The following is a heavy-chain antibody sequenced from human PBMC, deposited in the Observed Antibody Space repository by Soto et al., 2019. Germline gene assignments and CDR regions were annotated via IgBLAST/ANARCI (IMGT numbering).Heavy chain of an antibody. CDR3: ARETQLGPSSARLDF. CDR2: ISYTGSS. D-gene: IGHD6-6*01. V-gene: IGHV4-31*03. J-gene: IGHJ4*02. CDR1: GDSIDSGGSY. Sequence: SETLSLPCNVSGDSIDSGGSYWSWIRQRPGTGLEWIGYISYTGSSYYNPSLKSRLTLSLDPSHTQFSLQLRCVPAADTAVYYCARETQLGPSSARLDFLGLGTLVTVSS.